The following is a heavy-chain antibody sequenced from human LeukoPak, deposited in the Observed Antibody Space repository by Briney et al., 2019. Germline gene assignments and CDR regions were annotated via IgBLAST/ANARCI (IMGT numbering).Heavy chain of an antibody. J-gene: IGHJ6*02. Sequence: GGSLRLSCAASGFTFDDYGMSWVRQAPGKGLEWVSGINWNGGNTGYADSVKGRFTISRDNAKNSLYLQMNSLRAEDTALYYCAKDLVVRSYYYYGMDVWGQGTTVTVSS. CDR1: GFTFDDYG. CDR3: AKDLVVRSYYYYGMDV. CDR2: INWNGGNT. D-gene: IGHD3-22*01. V-gene: IGHV3-20*04.